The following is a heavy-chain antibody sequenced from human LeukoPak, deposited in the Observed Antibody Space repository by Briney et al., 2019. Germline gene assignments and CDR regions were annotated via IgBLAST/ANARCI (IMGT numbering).Heavy chain of an antibody. CDR1: GYTFTSYY. CDR3: ARDALSSGSRGGQNY. CDR2: INPSGGST. Sequence: ASVKVSCKASGYTFTSYYMHWVRQAPGQGLEWMGIINPSGGSTSYAQKFQGRVTMTRDTSTSTVYTELSSLRSEDTAVYYCARDALSSGSRGGQNYWGQGTLVTVSS. V-gene: IGHV1-46*01. J-gene: IGHJ4*02. D-gene: IGHD6-19*01.